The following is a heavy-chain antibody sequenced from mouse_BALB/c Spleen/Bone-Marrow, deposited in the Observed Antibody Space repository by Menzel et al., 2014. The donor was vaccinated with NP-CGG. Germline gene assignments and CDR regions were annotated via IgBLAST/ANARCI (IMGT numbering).Heavy chain of an antibody. Sequence: EVQGVESGGGLVQPGGFLKLSCAASGFDFRTYCMSWVRQAPAKGLEWIGEINPDSKTKNYAPSLKDKFIISRDNAKNTLYLQMSKVRSEDTALYYCARMGYYGWLAYWGQGTLVTVSA. D-gene: IGHD1-1*01. V-gene: IGHV4-1*02. CDR3: ARMGYYGWLAY. CDR1: GFDFRTYC. CDR2: INPDSKTK. J-gene: IGHJ3*01.